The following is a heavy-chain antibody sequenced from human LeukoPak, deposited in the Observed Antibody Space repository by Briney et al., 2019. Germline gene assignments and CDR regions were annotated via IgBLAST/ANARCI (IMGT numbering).Heavy chain of an antibody. V-gene: IGHV3-53*01. CDR2: IYSGGST. J-gene: IGHJ4*02. CDR1: GFTVSSNY. D-gene: IGHD6-13*01. CDR3: ARKSNAAAAGTDY. Sequence: GGSLRLSCAASGFTVSSNYMSWVRQAPGKGLEWVSVIYSGGSTYYADSVKGRFTIPRDNSKNTLYLQMNSLRAEDTAVYYCARKSNAAAAGTDYWGQGTLVTVSS.